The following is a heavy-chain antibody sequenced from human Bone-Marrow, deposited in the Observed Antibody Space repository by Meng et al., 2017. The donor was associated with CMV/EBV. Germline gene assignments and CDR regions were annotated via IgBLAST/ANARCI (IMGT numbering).Heavy chain of an antibody. CDR1: GFTLRDHV. V-gene: IGHV3-74*03. D-gene: IGHD3-10*01. Sequence: GGSLTLSCVVSGFTLRDHVMHWVRQAPGQGLVWVSPISTVGSWTAYSDSVKGRFTTSRDNAKNTLFLQMNRLTVEDKAVYYCVRGTTDWQGVDYWGQGALVTVSS. J-gene: IGHJ4*02. CDR2: ISTVGSWT. CDR3: VRGTTDWQGVDY.